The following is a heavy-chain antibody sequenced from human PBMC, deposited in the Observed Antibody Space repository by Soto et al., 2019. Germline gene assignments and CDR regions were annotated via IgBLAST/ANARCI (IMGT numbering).Heavy chain of an antibody. J-gene: IGHJ4*02. CDR1: GFSLSTSGVG. D-gene: IGHD1-26*01. CDR2: IYWDDDK. Sequence: VSGPPLVPPPQSLTLPCAFSGFSLSTSGVGVGWISQPPGKALGWLALIYWDDDKRYSPSLKSRLTITKDTSNNQVVLTMTNMDPVDTATYYCARPMYSGSYYPYFDYWGQGTLVTVPS. V-gene: IGHV2-5*02. CDR3: ARPMYSGSYYPYFDY.